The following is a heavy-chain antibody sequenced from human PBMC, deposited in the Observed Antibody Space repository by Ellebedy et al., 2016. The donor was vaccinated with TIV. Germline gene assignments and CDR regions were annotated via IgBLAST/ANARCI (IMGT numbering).Heavy chain of an antibody. CDR2: ISWDGGST. Sequence: GESLKISXAASGFTFDDYTMHWVRQAPGKGLEWVSLISWDGGSTYYADSVKGRFTISRDNSKNSLYLQMNSLRTEDTALYYCAKGGAYYYDIGDYWGQGTLVTVSS. D-gene: IGHD3-22*01. CDR3: AKGGAYYYDIGDY. V-gene: IGHV3-43*01. CDR1: GFTFDDYT. J-gene: IGHJ4*02.